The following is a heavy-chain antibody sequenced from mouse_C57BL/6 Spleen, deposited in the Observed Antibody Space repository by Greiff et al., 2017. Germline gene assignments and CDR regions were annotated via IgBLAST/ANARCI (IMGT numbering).Heavy chain of an antibody. D-gene: IGHD1-1*02. CDR1: GYTFTSYW. CDR2: IHPNSGST. Sequence: QVQLQQSGAELVKPGASVKLSCKASGYTFTSYWMHWVKQRPGQGLEWIGMIHPNSGSTNYNEKFKSKATLTVDKSSSTAYMQLSSLTSEDSAVYYCARGGDYGIFAYWGQGTLVTVSA. J-gene: IGHJ3*01. CDR3: ARGGDYGIFAY. V-gene: IGHV1-64*01.